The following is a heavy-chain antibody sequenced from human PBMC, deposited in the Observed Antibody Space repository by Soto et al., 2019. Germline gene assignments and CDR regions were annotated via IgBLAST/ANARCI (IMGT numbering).Heavy chain of an antibody. V-gene: IGHV1-69*13. Sequence: SVKDSRKASGGTFTSYAISWVRQAPGPGLEWMGAINPNSGSARCAQKFQGRVTMTGDASTTTAHMALSSLRTEDPAVYYCARGAIDVVTAHYYYYGMDVWGQGTTVTVSS. J-gene: IGHJ6*02. CDR2: INPNSGSA. D-gene: IGHD2-21*02. CDR1: GGTFTSYA. CDR3: ARGAIDVVTAHYYYYGMDV.